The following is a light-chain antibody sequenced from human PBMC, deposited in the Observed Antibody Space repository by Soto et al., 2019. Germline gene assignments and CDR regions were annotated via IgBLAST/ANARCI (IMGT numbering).Light chain of an antibody. CDR1: QSVSSN. J-gene: IGKJ1*01. CDR2: GAS. CDR3: QQHNDRPPTWT. Sequence: EIVMTQSQATLSVSPGEKATLSCRASQSVSSNLAWYQQKPGQAPRLLIYGASTRATGIPARFSGSGSGTEFTLTISGMQSEDLELYYCQQHNDRPPTWTFGQGNKVEMK. V-gene: IGKV3D-15*01.